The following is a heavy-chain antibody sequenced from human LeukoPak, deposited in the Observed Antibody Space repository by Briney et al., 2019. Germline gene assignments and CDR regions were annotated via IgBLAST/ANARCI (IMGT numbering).Heavy chain of an antibody. V-gene: IGHV1-2*02. D-gene: IGHD5/OR15-5a*01. CDR2: FNSVIGGT. CDR3: ARATKVVSGQAAWFDP. CDR1: GYTFTVYY. Sequence: ASVWFSSKPSGYTFTVYYICWVRQAPGQGLEWMGWFNSVIGGTNSAQKFQGRVTRTRDTSISTANRELSSLTSDDTAVYYCARATKVVSGQAAWFDPWGQGTLVTVS. J-gene: IGHJ5*02.